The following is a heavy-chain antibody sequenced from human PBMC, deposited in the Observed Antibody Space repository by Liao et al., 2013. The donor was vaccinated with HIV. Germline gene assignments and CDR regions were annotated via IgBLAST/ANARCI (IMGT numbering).Heavy chain of an antibody. V-gene: IGHV4-4*07. CDR2: IYISGTT. Sequence: QVQLQESGPGLVKPSETLALTCTVSGVSLKNYYWSWVRQPAGKGLEWIGRIYISGTTNYNPSLKSRVSMSVDTSKNHISLKLTSVTAMDTAVYYCAREGKSGYSSSWYGGDAFDIWGQGTMVTVSS. CDR1: GVSLKNYY. D-gene: IGHD6-13*01. CDR3: AREGKSGYSSSWYGGDAFDI. J-gene: IGHJ3*02.